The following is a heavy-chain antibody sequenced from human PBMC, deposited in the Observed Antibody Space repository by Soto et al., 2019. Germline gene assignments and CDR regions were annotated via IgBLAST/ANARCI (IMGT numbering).Heavy chain of an antibody. CDR3: VKMATIGAFDI. D-gene: IGHD5-12*01. CDR2: ISGSGGST. V-gene: IGHV3-23*01. Sequence: PGGSLRLSCAASGLEVSYNYMNWVRQAPGKGLEWVSAISGSGGSTYYADSVKGRFTISRDNSKNTLYLQMNSLRAEDTAVYYCVKMATIGAFDIWGQGTMVTVSS. J-gene: IGHJ3*02. CDR1: GLEVSYNY.